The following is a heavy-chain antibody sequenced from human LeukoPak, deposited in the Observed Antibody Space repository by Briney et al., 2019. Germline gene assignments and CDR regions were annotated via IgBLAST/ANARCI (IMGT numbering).Heavy chain of an antibody. V-gene: IGHV6-1*01. CDR2: TYYRSKWYN. J-gene: IGHJ4*02. CDR3: ARGGYCSGGSCRIALDY. D-gene: IGHD2-15*01. CDR1: GDSVSSNSAA. Sequence: SQTLSLTCAISGDSVSSNSAAWNWIRQSPSRGLEWLGRTYYRSKWYNDYAVSVKSRITINPDTSKNQFSLQLNSVTPEDTAVYYCARGGYCSGGSCRIALDYWGQGTLVTVSS.